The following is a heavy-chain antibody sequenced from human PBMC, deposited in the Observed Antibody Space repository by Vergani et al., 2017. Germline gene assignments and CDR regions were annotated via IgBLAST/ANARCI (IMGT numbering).Heavy chain of an antibody. CDR3: ARARSFTMIVVVITGEDAFDI. D-gene: IGHD3-22*01. J-gene: IGHJ3*02. Sequence: QVQLVQSGAEVKKPGSSVKVSCKASGGTFSSYAISWVRQAPGQGLEWMGGIIPIFGTANYAQKFQGRVTITADESTSTAYMELSSLRSEDTAVYYCARARSFTMIVVVITGEDAFDIWGQGTMVTVSS. CDR1: GGTFSSYA. V-gene: IGHV1-69*12. CDR2: IIPIFGTA.